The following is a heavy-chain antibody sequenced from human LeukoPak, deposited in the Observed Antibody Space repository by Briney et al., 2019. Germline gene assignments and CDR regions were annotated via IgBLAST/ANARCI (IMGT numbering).Heavy chain of an antibody. D-gene: IGHD3-3*01. Sequence: LWASVKVSCKASGYTFTSYYMHWVRQAPGQGLEWMGIINPSGGSTSYAQKFQGRVTMTRDTSTSTVYMELSSLRSEDTAVYYCARGQLRFLEWLLEEADAFDIWGQGTMVTVSS. V-gene: IGHV1-46*01. CDR2: INPSGGST. J-gene: IGHJ3*02. CDR1: GYTFTSYY. CDR3: ARGQLRFLEWLLEEADAFDI.